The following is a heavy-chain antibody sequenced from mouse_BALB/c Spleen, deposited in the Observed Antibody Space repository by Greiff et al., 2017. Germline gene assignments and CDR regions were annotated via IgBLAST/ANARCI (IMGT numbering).Heavy chain of an antibody. V-gene: IGHV5-4*02. D-gene: IGHD2-3*01. CDR2: ISDGGSYT. CDR1: GFTFSDYY. Sequence: EVNVVESGGGLVKPGGSLKLSCAASGFTFSDYYMYWVRQTPEKRLEWVATISDGGSYTYYPDSVKGRFTISRDNGKNNLYLQMSSLKSEDTAMYYCAREGLLRRSGFAYWGQGTLVTVSA. J-gene: IGHJ3*01. CDR3: AREGLLRRSGFAY.